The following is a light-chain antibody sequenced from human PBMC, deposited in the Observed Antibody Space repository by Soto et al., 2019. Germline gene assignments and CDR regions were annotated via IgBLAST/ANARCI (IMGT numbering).Light chain of an antibody. CDR3: QQTYDSLVS. CDR1: QTISDY. CDR2: GSS. J-gene: IGKJ4*01. Sequence: DIQMTQSPPSLSASVGDRVTITCRASQTISDYLHWYQQKPGKAPTLLIYGSSSLQTGVPPRFSGSGSGIEFTLTISSLQPEDFGTYYCQQTYDSLVSFGGGTKVDIK. V-gene: IGKV1-39*01.